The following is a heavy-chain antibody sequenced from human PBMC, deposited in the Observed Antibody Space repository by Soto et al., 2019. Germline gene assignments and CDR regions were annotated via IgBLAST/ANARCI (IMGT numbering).Heavy chain of an antibody. J-gene: IGHJ4*02. V-gene: IGHV4-39*01. CDR3: ARPYCSGGSCYRYYFDY. D-gene: IGHD2-15*01. Sequence: SDTLSLTCTVSGGSISSSSYYWGWIRQPPGKGLEWIGSIYYSGSTYYNPSLKSRVTISVDTSKNQFSLKLSSVTAADTAVYYCARPYCSGGSCYRYYFDYWGQGTLVTVSS. CDR2: IYYSGST. CDR1: GGSISSSSYY.